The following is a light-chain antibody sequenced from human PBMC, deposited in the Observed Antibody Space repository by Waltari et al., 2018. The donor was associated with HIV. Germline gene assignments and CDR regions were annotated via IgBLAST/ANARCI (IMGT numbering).Light chain of an antibody. V-gene: IGLV1-44*01. CDR2: SDS. J-gene: IGLJ3*02. Sequence: HSVLTPAPSASGTLGQRVTISCSGSIANIGTNSVSWFQPLPGMYPRLILFSDSQRPSGVPDRFSASKSGTSASLAIDGLESGDEADYYCAARDDILSGSWVFGGGT. CDR3: AARDDILSGSWV. CDR1: IANIGTNS.